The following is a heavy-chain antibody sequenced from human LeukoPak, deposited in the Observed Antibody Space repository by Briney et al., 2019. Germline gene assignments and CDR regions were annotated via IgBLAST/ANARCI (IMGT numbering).Heavy chain of an antibody. V-gene: IGHV3-72*01. CDR3: AQSGSYAAFDY. CDR2: IRNKANSYTT. J-gene: IGHJ4*02. Sequence: GGSLRLSCSASGFTFSDHYMDWVRQAAGKGLEWVGRIRNKANSYTTEYAASVKGRFTISRDDSKNSLYLQMNSLKTEDTAVYYCAQSGSYAAFDYWGQGTLVTVSS. D-gene: IGHD3-16*01. CDR1: GFTFSDHY.